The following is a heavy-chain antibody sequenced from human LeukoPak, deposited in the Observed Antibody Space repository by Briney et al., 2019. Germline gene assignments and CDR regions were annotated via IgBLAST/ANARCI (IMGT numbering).Heavy chain of an antibody. CDR1: GGSISSYY. D-gene: IGHD6-13*01. V-gene: IGHV4-59*08. Sequence: SETLSLTCTVSGGSISSYYWSWIRQPPGKGLEWIGYIYYSGSANYNPSLKSRVTTSIDTSKNQFSLKLTSVTAADTAVYYCAKQGYSSSWYDYWGQGPLVTVSS. CDR3: AKQGYSSSWYDY. CDR2: IYYSGSA. J-gene: IGHJ4*02.